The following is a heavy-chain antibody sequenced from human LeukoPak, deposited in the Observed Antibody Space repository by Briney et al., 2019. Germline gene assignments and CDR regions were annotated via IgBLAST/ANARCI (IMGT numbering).Heavy chain of an antibody. CDR3: ANWIGSSSRDY. CDR1: GFTFSTYA. J-gene: IGHJ4*02. Sequence: PGGSLRLSCAASGFTFSTYAMTWVRQAPGKGLEWVSGINSNGDEIYYADSGRGRFTISRDNSNNALYLQMDSLRTEDTAVYYCANWIGSSSRDYWGQGTLVTVSS. V-gene: IGHV3-23*01. CDR2: INSNGDEI. D-gene: IGHD6-6*01.